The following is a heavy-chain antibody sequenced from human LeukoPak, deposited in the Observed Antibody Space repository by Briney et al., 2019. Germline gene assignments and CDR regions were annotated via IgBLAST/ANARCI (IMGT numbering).Heavy chain of an antibody. V-gene: IGHV4-61*02. CDR3: ARDSPPAHCSGGSCYFDY. J-gene: IGHJ4*02. CDR2: IYTSGST. D-gene: IGHD2-15*01. CDR1: GASISTSYY. Sequence: PSETLSLNCTVSGASISTSYYWSWIRQPAGKGLEWIGRIYTSGSTDYNPSLKSRVTISRDTSKNEFSLKLTSVTAADTAVYYCARDSPPAHCSGGSCYFDYWGQGTLVTVSS.